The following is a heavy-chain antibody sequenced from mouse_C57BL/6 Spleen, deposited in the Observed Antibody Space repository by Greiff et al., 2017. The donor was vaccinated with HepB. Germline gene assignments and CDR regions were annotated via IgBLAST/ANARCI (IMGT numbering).Heavy chain of an antibody. CDR2: IDPSDSYT. V-gene: IGHV1-59*01. D-gene: IGHD1-1*01. J-gene: IGHJ4*01. Sequence: QVQLQQPGAELVRPGTSVKLSCKASGYTFTSYWMHWVKQRPGQGLEWIGVIDPSDSYTNYNQKFKGKATLTVDTSSSTAYMQLSSLTSEDSAVYYCARGYGREGYAMDYWGQGTSVTVSS. CDR3: ARGYGREGYAMDY. CDR1: GYTFTSYW.